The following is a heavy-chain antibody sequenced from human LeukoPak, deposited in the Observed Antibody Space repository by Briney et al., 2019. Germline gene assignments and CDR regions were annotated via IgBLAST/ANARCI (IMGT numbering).Heavy chain of an antibody. CDR3: AKDVHLWQFDY. J-gene: IGHJ4*02. V-gene: IGHV3-13*01. Sequence: GGSLRLSCAASGFTFSSYDMHWVRQATGKGLEWVSAIGTAGDTYYPGSVKGRFTISRENAKNSLYLQMNSLRAEDTAVYYCAKDVHLWQFDYWGQGTLVTVSS. CDR2: IGTAGDT. CDR1: GFTFSSYD. D-gene: IGHD5-18*01.